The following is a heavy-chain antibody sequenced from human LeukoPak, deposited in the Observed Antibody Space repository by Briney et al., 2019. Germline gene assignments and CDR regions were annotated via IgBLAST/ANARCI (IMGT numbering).Heavy chain of an antibody. D-gene: IGHD5-18*01. CDR2: ISYDGTNK. Sequence: GRSLRLSCAASGFTFSSYAMHWVRQAPGKGLEWVAVISYDGTNKYYADSVKGRFNISRDNSKNTVHLQMDSLRAEDSAVYYCAKNAGYSYGLYYFDYWGQGTLVTVSS. J-gene: IGHJ4*02. CDR1: GFTFSSYA. CDR3: AKNAGYSYGLYYFDY. V-gene: IGHV3-30*18.